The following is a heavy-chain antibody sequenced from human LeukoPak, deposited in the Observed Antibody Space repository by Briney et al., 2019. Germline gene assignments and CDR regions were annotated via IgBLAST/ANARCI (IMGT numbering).Heavy chain of an antibody. CDR2: IRYDGSNK. V-gene: IGHV3-30*02. J-gene: IGHJ4*02. CDR1: GFTFSSYG. CDR3: ANFVGAGYSSSWSQFDY. D-gene: IGHD6-13*01. Sequence: PGGSLRLSCAVSGFTFSSYGMHWVRQAPGKGLEWVAFIRYDGSNKYYADSVKGRFTISRDNSKNTLYLQMNSLRAEDTAVYYCANFVGAGYSSSWSQFDYWGQGTLVTVSS.